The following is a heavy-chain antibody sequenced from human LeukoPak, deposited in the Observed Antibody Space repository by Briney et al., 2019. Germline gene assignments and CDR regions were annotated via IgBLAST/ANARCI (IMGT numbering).Heavy chain of an antibody. Sequence: ASVKVSCKASGHTFTSYGISWVRQAPGQGLEWMGWISAYNGNTNYAQKLKGRVTMTTDTSTSTAYMELRSLRSDDTAVYYCARERARTPYFDYWGQGTLVTVSS. CDR2: ISAYNGNT. D-gene: IGHD6-6*01. CDR1: GHTFTSYG. V-gene: IGHV1-18*01. CDR3: ARERARTPYFDY. J-gene: IGHJ4*02.